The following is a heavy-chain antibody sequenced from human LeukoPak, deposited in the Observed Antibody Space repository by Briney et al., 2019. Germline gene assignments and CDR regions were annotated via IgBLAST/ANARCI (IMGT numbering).Heavy chain of an antibody. CDR2: ISSSGSTI. Sequence: GGSLRLSCTASGFTFSDYYMSWIRQAPGKGLEWVSYISSSGSTIYYADSVKGRFTISRDNAKNSLYLQMNSLRAKDTAVYYCARDSVTTMPNYYYYGMDVWGQGTTVTVSS. CDR3: ARDSVTTMPNYYYYGMDV. J-gene: IGHJ6*02. CDR1: GFTFSDYY. V-gene: IGHV3-11*01. D-gene: IGHD4-17*01.